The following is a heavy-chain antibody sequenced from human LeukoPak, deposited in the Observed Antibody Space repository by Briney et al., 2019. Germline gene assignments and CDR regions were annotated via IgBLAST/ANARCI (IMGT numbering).Heavy chain of an antibody. V-gene: IGHV3-74*01. Sequence: GGSLRLSCAASGFIFRNYWMHWVRQAPGKGLVWVARINPNGITTTYTDSVKGRFTISRDNAKNTLYLQMNSLRVEDTAVYYCARDFAGDRDYWGQGTLVTVSS. J-gene: IGHJ4*02. CDR3: ARDFAGDRDY. D-gene: IGHD4-17*01. CDR2: INPNGITT. CDR1: GFIFRNYW.